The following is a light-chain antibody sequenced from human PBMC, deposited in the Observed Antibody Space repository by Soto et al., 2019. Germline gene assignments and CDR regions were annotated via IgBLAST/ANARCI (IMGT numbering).Light chain of an antibody. Sequence: QSVLTQPPSVSGAPGQRVTISCTGSSSNIGAGYDVHWYQQLPGTAPKLLIYGNTNRPSGVPDRFSGSRSGTSASLAITGLQAEDEGDYYCQSYDKSLSGWVFGGGTKLTVL. CDR3: QSYDKSLSGWV. CDR1: SSNIGAGYD. CDR2: GNT. J-gene: IGLJ3*02. V-gene: IGLV1-40*01.